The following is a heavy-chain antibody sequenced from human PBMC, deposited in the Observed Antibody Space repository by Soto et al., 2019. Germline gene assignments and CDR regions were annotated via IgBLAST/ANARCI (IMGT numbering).Heavy chain of an antibody. J-gene: IGHJ4*02. V-gene: IGHV1-3*01. CDR1: GYTFTSYA. CDR2: INAGNGNT. D-gene: IGHD3-22*01. Sequence: ASVKVSCKASGYTFTSYAMHWVRQAPGQRLEWMGWINAGNGNTKYSQKFQGRVTITRDTSASTAYMELSSLRSEDTAVYYCGRGSLITMIVNYWGQGTLVTVSS. CDR3: GRGSLITMIVNY.